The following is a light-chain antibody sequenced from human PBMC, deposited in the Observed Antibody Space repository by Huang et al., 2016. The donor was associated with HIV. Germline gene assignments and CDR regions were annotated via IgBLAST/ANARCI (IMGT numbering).Light chain of an antibody. Sequence: DIQMTQSPSSLSASVGDRVTITCRASQSISSYLNWYQQKQGKAPKLLIYAASSLRSWVPSRFSGSGSGTDFTLTISSLQPEDFATYYWQQSYSTPHTFGQGTKLEIK. CDR3: QQSYSTPHT. CDR1: QSISSY. CDR2: AAS. J-gene: IGKJ2*01. V-gene: IGKV1-39*01.